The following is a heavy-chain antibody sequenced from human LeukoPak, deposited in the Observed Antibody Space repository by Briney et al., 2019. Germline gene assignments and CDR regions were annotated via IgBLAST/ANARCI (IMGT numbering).Heavy chain of an antibody. V-gene: IGHV3-33*01. CDR1: GFTFSSYG. J-gene: IGHJ4*02. Sequence: GGSLRLSCAASGFTFSSYGMHWVRQAPGKGLEWVAVIWYDGSNKYYVDSVKGRFTISRDNSKNTLYLQMNSLRAEDTAVYYCARDLPHDCGGDCPWVYWGQGTLVTVSS. CDR3: ARDLPHDCGGDCPWVY. CDR2: IWYDGSNK. D-gene: IGHD2-21*02.